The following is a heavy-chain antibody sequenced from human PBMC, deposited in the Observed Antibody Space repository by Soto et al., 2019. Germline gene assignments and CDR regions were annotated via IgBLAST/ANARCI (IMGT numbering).Heavy chain of an antibody. CDR2: VAHSGRT. D-gene: IGHD3-10*01. CDR1: GYSINSDYY. Sequence: SETLSLTCAVSGYSINSDYYWGWIRQPPGKGLEWIGSVAHSGRTYYSPSLRSRLTIFIDTSKNQFSLRLTSVSAADTAMYFCAKKGYYPSGKINLFDSWGPGTLVTVSS. V-gene: IGHV4-38-2*01. J-gene: IGHJ4*02. CDR3: AKKGYYPSGKINLFDS.